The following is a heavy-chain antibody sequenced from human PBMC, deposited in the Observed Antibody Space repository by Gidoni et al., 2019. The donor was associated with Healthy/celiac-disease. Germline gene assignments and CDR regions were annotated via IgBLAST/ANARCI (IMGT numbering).Heavy chain of an antibody. CDR3: AKDARRVVPAAPSSTFDY. Sequence: EVQLLESGGGLVQPGGSLRLSCAASGFTFSSYAMSWVRQAPGKGLEWVSAISGSGGSTYYADSVKGRFTISRDNSKNTLYLQMNSLRAEDTAVYYCAKDARRVVPAAPSSTFDYWGQGTLVTVSS. CDR2: ISGSGGST. V-gene: IGHV3-23*01. D-gene: IGHD2-2*01. CDR1: GFTFSSYA. J-gene: IGHJ4*02.